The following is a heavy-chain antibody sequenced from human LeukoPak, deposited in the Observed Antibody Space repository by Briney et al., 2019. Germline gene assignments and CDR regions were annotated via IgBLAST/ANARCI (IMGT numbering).Heavy chain of an antibody. CDR3: ARGSLDGDYPAGGMDV. J-gene: IGHJ6*02. Sequence: SVKVSCKASGGTFSSYAISWVRQAPGQGLEWMGRIIPIFGIANYAQKFQGRVTITADKSTSTAYMELSSLRSEDTAVYYCARGSLDGDYPAGGMDVWGQGTTVTVSS. D-gene: IGHD4-17*01. V-gene: IGHV1-69*04. CDR2: IIPIFGIA. CDR1: GGTFSSYA.